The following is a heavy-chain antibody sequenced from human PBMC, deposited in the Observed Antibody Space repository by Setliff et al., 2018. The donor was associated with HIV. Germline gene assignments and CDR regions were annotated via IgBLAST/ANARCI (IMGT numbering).Heavy chain of an antibody. J-gene: IGHJ6*02. CDR1: GYTFTGYY. CDR3: ARDWRLRYFDWLYSGMDV. CDR2: INPHSGGT. D-gene: IGHD3-9*01. Sequence: ASVKVSCKASGYTFTGYYMHWVRQAPGQGLEWMGWINPHSGGTNYAQKFQGRVTMTRDTSISTAYRELSRLRSDDTAVYYCARDWRLRYFDWLYSGMDVWGQGTTVTVSS. V-gene: IGHV1-2*02.